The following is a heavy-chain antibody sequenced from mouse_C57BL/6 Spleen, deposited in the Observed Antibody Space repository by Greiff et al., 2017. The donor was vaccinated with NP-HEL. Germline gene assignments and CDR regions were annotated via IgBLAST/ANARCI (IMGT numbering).Heavy chain of an antibody. J-gene: IGHJ2*01. CDR2: IDPSSGGT. CDR3: ASLYYGSSPDY. Sequence: QVQLQQPGAELVKPGASVKLSCKASGYTFTSYWMHWVKQRPGRGLEWLGRIDPSSGGTKYNEKFKSKATLTVDKPSSTAYMQLSSLTSEDSAVYYCASLYYGSSPDYWGQGTTLTVSS. D-gene: IGHD1-1*01. V-gene: IGHV1-72*01. CDR1: GYTFTSYW.